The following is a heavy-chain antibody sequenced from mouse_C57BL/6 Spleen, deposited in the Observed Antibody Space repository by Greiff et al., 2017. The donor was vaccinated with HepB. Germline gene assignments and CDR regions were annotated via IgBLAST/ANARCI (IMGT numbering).Heavy chain of an antibody. CDR1: GYSITSGYY. CDR2: ISYDGSN. CDR3: AYSNYVGFAY. J-gene: IGHJ3*01. D-gene: IGHD2-5*01. V-gene: IGHV3-6*01. Sequence: VQLKQSGPGLVKPSQSLSLTCSVTGYSITSGYYWNWIRQFPGNKLEWMGYISYDGSNNYNPSLKNRISITRDTSKNQFFLKLNSVTTEDTATYYCAYSNYVGFAYWGQGTLVTVSA.